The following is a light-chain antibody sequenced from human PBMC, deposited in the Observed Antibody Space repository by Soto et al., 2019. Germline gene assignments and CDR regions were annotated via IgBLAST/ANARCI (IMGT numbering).Light chain of an antibody. CDR3: QQYNSYPWT. Sequence: DIQMTQSPSTLSASVGDRVTITCRASQSINSWLAWYQQKPGKAPKVLIYKASSLESGVPSRFSGSESGTEFTLTISSLQPDDLATYYCQQYNSYPWTFGQGTKVEIK. CDR1: QSINSW. CDR2: KAS. J-gene: IGKJ1*01. V-gene: IGKV1-5*03.